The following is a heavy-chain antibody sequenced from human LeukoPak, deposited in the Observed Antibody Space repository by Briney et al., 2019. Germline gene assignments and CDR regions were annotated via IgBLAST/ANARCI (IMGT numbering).Heavy chain of an antibody. CDR3: AREGSYCVGGDCYSFDF. V-gene: IGHV1-2*02. Sequence: ASVKVSCKASGYRFISNYIPRVRQAPGLGPEWIGWMHPGNGNTRYAEKFQGRVTMARDTSINTDYMDLSSLRSDDAAVYYCAREGSYCVGGDCYSFDFWGQGTLITVSS. J-gene: IGHJ4*02. CDR2: MHPGNGNT. CDR1: GYRFISNY. D-gene: IGHD2-21*02.